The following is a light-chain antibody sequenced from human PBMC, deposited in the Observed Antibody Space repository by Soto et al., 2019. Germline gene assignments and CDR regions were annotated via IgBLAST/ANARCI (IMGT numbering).Light chain of an antibody. CDR2: DAS. CDR3: QQRSNWPPFLT. CDR1: QSVSSY. J-gene: IGKJ4*01. Sequence: EIVLTQSPATLSLSPGERATLSCRASQSVSSYLAWYQQKPGQAPRLLIYDASNSATGIPARFSGSGSGTDFTLTISSLEPEDFAVYYCQQRSNWPPFLTFGGGTKVEIK. V-gene: IGKV3-11*01.